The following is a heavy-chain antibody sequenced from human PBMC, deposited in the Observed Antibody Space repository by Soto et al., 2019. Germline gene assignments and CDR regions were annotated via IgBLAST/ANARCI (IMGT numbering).Heavy chain of an antibody. Sequence: GGSLRLSCAASGFTFSSYVMHWVRQAPGKGLEWVAVISYDGSNKYYADSVKDRFTISRDNSKHTLFLQMNSLRPEDTAVYYCAKDLEGYCSSPSCYNSFGLDVWGQGTTVTVYS. CDR3: AKDLEGYCSSPSCYNSFGLDV. CDR1: GFTFSSYV. V-gene: IGHV3-30*18. CDR2: ISYDGSNK. D-gene: IGHD2-2*01. J-gene: IGHJ6*02.